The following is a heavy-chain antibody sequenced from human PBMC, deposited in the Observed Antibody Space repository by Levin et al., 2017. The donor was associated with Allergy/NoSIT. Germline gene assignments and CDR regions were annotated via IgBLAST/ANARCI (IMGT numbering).Heavy chain of an antibody. CDR3: ARMYDYSNRHFVN. J-gene: IGHJ4*02. D-gene: IGHD4-11*01. CDR2: IHYSGNT. V-gene: IGHV4-31*03. CDR1: GGSINSGDYY. Sequence: SETLSLTCTVSGGSINSGDYYWSWIRQHPEMGLEWIGYIHYSGNTYYNLSLKSRLTMSLDTPKNQLSVNFSSVTAADTAVYYCARMYDYSNRHFVNWGLGTLVTVSS.